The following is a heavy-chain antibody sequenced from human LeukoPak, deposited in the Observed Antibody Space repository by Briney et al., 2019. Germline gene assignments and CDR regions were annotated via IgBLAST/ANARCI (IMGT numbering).Heavy chain of an antibody. D-gene: IGHD1-26*01. CDR1: GFTFSSYS. CDR2: ITSSNSI. CDR3: ASHGATY. Sequence: PGGSLRLSCAASGFTFSSYSMNWVRQAPGKGLEWASCITSSNSIYYADSVKGRFTISRDNAKNSLYLQMNSLRAEDTAVYYCASHGATYWGQGTLVTVSS. V-gene: IGHV3-21*01. J-gene: IGHJ4*02.